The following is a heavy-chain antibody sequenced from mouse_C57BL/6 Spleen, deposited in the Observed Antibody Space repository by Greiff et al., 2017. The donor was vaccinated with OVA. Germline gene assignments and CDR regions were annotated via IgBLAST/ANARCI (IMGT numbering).Heavy chain of an antibody. J-gene: IGHJ3*01. D-gene: IGHD4-1*01. CDR1: GFTFSSYA. Sequence: EVQRVESGAGLVKPGGSLKLSCAASGFTFSSYAMSWVRQTPEKRLEWVAYISSGGDYIYYADTVKGRFTISRDNARNTLYLQMSSLKSEDTAMYYCTRDLTGPFAYWGQGTLVTVSA. CDR3: TRDLTGPFAY. V-gene: IGHV5-9-1*02. CDR2: ISSGGDYI.